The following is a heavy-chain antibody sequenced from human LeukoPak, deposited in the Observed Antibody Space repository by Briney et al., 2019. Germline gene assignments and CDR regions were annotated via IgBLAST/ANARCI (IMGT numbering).Heavy chain of an antibody. CDR3: AKGGGSGWFYYYYMDV. D-gene: IGHD6-19*01. V-gene: IGHV3-21*04. J-gene: IGHJ6*03. Sequence: KTGGSLRLSCAASGFTFSSYSMNWVRQAPGKGLEWVSSISSSSSYIYYADSVKGRFTISRDNSKNTLYLQMNSLRAEDTAVYYCAKGGGSGWFYYYYMDVWGKGTTVTVSS. CDR2: ISSSSSYI. CDR1: GFTFSSYS.